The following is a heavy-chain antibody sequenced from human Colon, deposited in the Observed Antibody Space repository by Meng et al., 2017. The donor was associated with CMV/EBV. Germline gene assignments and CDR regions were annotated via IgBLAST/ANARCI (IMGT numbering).Heavy chain of an antibody. CDR2: IRYDGSNT. CDR3: ASETSGEKDFDY. J-gene: IGHJ4*02. Sequence: GESLKISCAASGFTFSSYGMHWVRQAPGRGLEWVAFIRYDGSNTYYADSVKGRFTISRDNSKETLYLQMNSLRAEDTAIFYCASETSGEKDFDYWGQGTVVTVSS. CDR1: GFTFSSYG. D-gene: IGHD5-24*01. V-gene: IGHV3-30*02.